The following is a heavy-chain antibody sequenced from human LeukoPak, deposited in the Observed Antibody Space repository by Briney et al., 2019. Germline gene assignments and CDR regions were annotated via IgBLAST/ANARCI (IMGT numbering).Heavy chain of an antibody. CDR1: GFTFNNYG. CDR2: ISGSGVTT. CDR3: ARRAGAYSHPYDY. D-gene: IGHD4/OR15-4a*01. Sequence: GGTLRLSCAASGFTFNNYGLSWVRQAPGKGLEWVSAISGSGVTTYYSDSVKGRFTISRDNSKNTLYLQMNSLRAEDTAVYYCARRAGAYSHPYDYWGQGTLVTVSS. V-gene: IGHV3-23*01. J-gene: IGHJ4*02.